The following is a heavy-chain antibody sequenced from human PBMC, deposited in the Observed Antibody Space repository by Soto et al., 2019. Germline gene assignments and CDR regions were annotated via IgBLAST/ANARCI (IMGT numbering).Heavy chain of an antibody. CDR1: GFTFSSYG. CDR2: IWYDGSNK. J-gene: IGHJ4*02. V-gene: IGHV3-33*01. D-gene: IGHD6-6*01. Sequence: GGSLRLSCAASGFTFSSYGMHWVRQAPGKGLEWVAVIWYDGSNKYYADSVKGRFTISRDNSKNTLYLQMNSLRAEDTAVYYCASARYEYSSSSVLDYWGQGTLVTVSS. CDR3: ASARYEYSSSSVLDY.